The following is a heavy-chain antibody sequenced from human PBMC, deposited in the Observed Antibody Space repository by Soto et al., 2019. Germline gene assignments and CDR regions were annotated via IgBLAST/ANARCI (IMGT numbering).Heavy chain of an antibody. Sequence: SETLSLTCTVSGGSISNGGYYWSWIRQYPGKGLEWIGYIYYSGSTYYNPSLKSRVTISVDTSKNQFSLKLTSVTAADTAVYYCARAPLYPDHWGQGTLVTVSS. CDR1: GGSISNGGYY. V-gene: IGHV4-31*03. J-gene: IGHJ4*02. CDR2: IYYSGST. D-gene: IGHD2-2*02. CDR3: ARAPLYPDH.